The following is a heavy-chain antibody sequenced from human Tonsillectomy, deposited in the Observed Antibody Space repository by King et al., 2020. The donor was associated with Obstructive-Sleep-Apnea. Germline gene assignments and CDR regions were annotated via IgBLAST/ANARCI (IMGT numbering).Heavy chain of an antibody. CDR2: IEPSDSYT. Sequence: VQLVQSGAEVKKPGESLRISCNGSGYSFTNYWITLVRQMPGKGLEWMGRIEPSDSYTNYSPAFQGHVTISADKSISTAYLQWGSLKASDTAMYYCARLRYDSNGYYYGDYWGQGTLVTVSS. J-gene: IGHJ4*02. V-gene: IGHV5-10-1*01. CDR3: ARLRYDSNGYYYGDY. D-gene: IGHD3-22*01. CDR1: GYSFTNYW.